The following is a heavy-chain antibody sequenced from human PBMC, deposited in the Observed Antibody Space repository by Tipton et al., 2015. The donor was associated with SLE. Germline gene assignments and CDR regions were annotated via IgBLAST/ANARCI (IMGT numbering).Heavy chain of an antibody. Sequence: TLSLTCAVYGGSISDYYWSWIRQPPGKGLEWIGYIHYGGDIYYNPSLKSRVTMSVDTSKNQFSLKLSSVTAADTAVYYCARDRGSLGAFDIWGQGTMVTVSS. V-gene: IGHV4-59*12. J-gene: IGHJ3*02. CDR1: GGSISDYY. D-gene: IGHD2-15*01. CDR3: ARDRGSLGAFDI. CDR2: IHYGGDI.